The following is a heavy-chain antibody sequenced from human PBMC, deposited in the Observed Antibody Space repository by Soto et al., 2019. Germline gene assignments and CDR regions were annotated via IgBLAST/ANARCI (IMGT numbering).Heavy chain of an antibody. V-gene: IGHV3-72*01. D-gene: IGHD3-16*01. CDR3: TRDTGGSYDY. Sequence: EVQLMESGGGLVQPGGSLRLSCAASGFIFSDYYMDWVRQVPGKGLEWVGRTRNKANSFSAEYAASVKGRFSIYRDASNDSMYLQMNSLKSDDTAVYYCTRDTGGSYDYWGQGALVNVSA. CDR2: TRNKANSFSA. J-gene: IGHJ4*02. CDR1: GFIFSDYY.